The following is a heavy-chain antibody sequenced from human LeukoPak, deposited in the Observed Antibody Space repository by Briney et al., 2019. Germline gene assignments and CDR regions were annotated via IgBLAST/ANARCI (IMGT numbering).Heavy chain of an antibody. D-gene: IGHD3-10*02. CDR2: ISSSSSTI. V-gene: IGHV3-48*01. CDR1: AFTFSNAW. CDR3: AELGITMIGGV. J-gene: IGHJ6*04. Sequence: GGSLRLSCAASAFTFSNAWMNWIRQAPGKGLEWVSYISSSSSTIYYADSVKGRFTISRDNAKNSLYLQMNSLRAEDTAVYYCAELGITMIGGVWGKGTTVTISS.